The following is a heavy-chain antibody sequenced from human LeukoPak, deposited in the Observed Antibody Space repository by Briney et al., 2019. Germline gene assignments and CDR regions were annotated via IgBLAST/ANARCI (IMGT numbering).Heavy chain of an antibody. D-gene: IGHD3-22*01. Sequence: SETLSLTCAVYGGSFSGYYWSWIRQPPGKGLEWIGEINHSGSTNYNPSLKSRVTISVDTSKNQFSLKLSSVTAADTAVYYCARGVHYYESSGHSYFDYWGQGTLVTVSS. CDR1: GGSFSGYY. CDR2: INHSGST. V-gene: IGHV4-34*01. CDR3: ARGVHYYESSGHSYFDY. J-gene: IGHJ4*02.